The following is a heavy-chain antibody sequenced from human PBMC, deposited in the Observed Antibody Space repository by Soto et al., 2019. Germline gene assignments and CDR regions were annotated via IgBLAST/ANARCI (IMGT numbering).Heavy chain of an antibody. V-gene: IGHV5-10-1*01. CDR3: ARHRRSSSDDYYYYYGMDV. Sequence: PGESLKISCKGSGYSFTSYWISWVRQMPGKGLEWMGRIDPSDSYTNYSPSFQGHVTISADKSISTAYLQWSSLKASDTAMYYCARHRRSSSDDYYYYYGMDVWGQGTTVTVSS. CDR1: GYSFTSYW. CDR2: IDPSDSYT. D-gene: IGHD6-6*01. J-gene: IGHJ6*02.